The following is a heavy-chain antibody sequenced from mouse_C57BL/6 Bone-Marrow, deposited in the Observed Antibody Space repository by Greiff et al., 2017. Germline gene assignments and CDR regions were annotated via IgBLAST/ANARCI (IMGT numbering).Heavy chain of an antibody. CDR3: ARDSPRYFDV. CDR1: GYSFTSYN. D-gene: IGHD2-12*01. J-gene: IGHJ1*03. V-gene: IGHV1-12*01. CDR2: NYPGNGDT. Sequence: LQQSGAELVRPGASVKMSCKVSGYSFTSYNMHWVKQTPRQGLEWMGANYPGNGDTSYNQKFKGKATLTVDKSSSTAYMQLSSLTSEDSAVYFCARDSPRYFDVWGTGTTVTVTS.